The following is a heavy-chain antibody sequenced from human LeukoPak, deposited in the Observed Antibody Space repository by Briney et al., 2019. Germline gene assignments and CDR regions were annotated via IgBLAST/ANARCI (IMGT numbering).Heavy chain of an antibody. J-gene: IGHJ4*02. CDR2: IKEDGNEI. Sequence: GGSLRLSCAVSGFSFSSNCMSWVRQAPGKGLEWVAKIKEDGNEIYYVDSVKGRFTISRDNTKNSLFLQMNSLRAEDTAVYYCATGGAVAGRFAYWGQGALVTVSS. CDR1: GFSFSSNC. D-gene: IGHD6-19*01. CDR3: ATGGAVAGRFAY. V-gene: IGHV3-7*01.